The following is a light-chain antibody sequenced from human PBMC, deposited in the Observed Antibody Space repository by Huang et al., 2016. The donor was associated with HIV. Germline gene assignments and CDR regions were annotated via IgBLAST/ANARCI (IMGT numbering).Light chain of an antibody. CDR3: QQRTNWPPGFT. V-gene: IGKV3-11*01. J-gene: IGKJ3*01. Sequence: EIVLTQSPATLSLSLGERATLSCRASQSVGGYLAWYQQKPGQAPRLIIYDASNRATGIPARFRGSGSGTDFTLAISSLEPEDFAVYYCQQRTNWPPGFTFGPGTKVDIK. CDR2: DAS. CDR1: QSVGGY.